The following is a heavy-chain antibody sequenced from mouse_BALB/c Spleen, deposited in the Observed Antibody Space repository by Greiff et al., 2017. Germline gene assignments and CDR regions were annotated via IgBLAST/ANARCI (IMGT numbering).Heavy chain of an antibody. J-gene: IGHJ2*01. CDR2: ISSGSSTI. Sequence: EVQLVESGGGLVQPGGSRKLSCAASGFTFSSFGMHWVRQAPEKGLEWVAYISSGSSTIYYADTVKGRFTISRDNPKNTLFLQMTSLRSEDTAMYYCARYTYRDFDYWGQGTTLIVSS. D-gene: IGHD2-14*01. V-gene: IGHV5-17*02. CDR1: GFTFSSFG. CDR3: ARYTYRDFDY.